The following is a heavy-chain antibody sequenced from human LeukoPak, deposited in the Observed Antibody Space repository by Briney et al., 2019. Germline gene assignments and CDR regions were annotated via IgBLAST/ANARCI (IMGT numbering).Heavy chain of an antibody. D-gene: IGHD3-16*02. V-gene: IGHV3-21*01. CDR2: ISSSSSHI. Sequence: PGGSLRLSCAASGFTFSSYSMNWVRQAPGKGLEWVSSISSSSSHIYYADSVKGRFTISRDNAKSSLYLQMNSLRAEDTAVYYCARDDSMYYDYVWGSYRPMPIDYWGQGTLVTVSS. CDR1: GFTFSSYS. CDR3: ARDDSMYYDYVWGSYRPMPIDY. J-gene: IGHJ4*02.